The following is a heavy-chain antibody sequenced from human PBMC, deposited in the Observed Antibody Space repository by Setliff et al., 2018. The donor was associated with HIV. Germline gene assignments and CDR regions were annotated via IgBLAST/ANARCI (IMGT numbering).Heavy chain of an antibody. CDR3: AKDRGQLLVNYYYYYGMDV. D-gene: IGHD6-13*01. CDR2: ISSSSSYI. CDR1: GFNFSSHT. Sequence: PGGSLRLSCAASGFNFSSHTMNWIRQAPGKGLEWVTSISSSSSYIYYADSVKGRFTISRDNAKNSLYLQMKSLRAEDTAVYYCAKDRGQLLVNYYYYYGMDVWGQGTTFTLSS. J-gene: IGHJ6*02. V-gene: IGHV3-21*01.